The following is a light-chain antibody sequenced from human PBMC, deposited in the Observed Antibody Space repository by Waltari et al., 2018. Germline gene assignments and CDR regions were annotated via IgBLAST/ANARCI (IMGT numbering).Light chain of an antibody. CDR2: KTS. CDR3: QQYNSYST. CDR1: QSISSW. J-gene: IGKJ1*01. V-gene: IGKV1-5*03. Sequence: DIQMTQSPSTLSASVGDRVTITCRASQSISSWWAWYQQKPGKAPKLLIYKTSNLESGVPSRFSGSGSGTEFTLTISRLQPDDFATYYCQQYNSYSTFGQGTKVEIK.